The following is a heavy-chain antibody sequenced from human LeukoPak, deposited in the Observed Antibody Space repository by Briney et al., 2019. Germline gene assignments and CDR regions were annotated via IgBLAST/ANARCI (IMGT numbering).Heavy chain of an antibody. CDR1: GGSISSSSYY. D-gene: IGHD2-15*01. Sequence: PSETLSLTCTVSGGSISSSSYYWGWIRQPPGKGLEWIGSIYYSGSTYYNPSLKSRVTISVDTSKNQFSLKLSSVTAADTAVYYCARSVEGYCRGGSCYCYSYYMDVWGKGTTVTVSS. V-gene: IGHV4-39*07. J-gene: IGHJ6*03. CDR3: ARSVEGYCRGGSCYCYSYYMDV. CDR2: IYYSGST.